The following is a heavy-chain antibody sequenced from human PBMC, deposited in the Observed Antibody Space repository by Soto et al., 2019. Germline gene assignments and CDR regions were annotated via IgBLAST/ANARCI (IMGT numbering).Heavy chain of an antibody. J-gene: IGHJ5*02. CDR2: IWYDGSNK. Sequence: QPGGSLRLSCAASGFTFSSYGMHWVRQAPGKGLGWVGVIWYDGSNKNYAEAVKGRFTITRDNSKNTLYLQMNSLRAEDTAVYYCAREGLHYDFWSGYPNWFDPWGQGTLVTVSS. CDR1: GFTFSSYG. V-gene: IGHV3-33*01. D-gene: IGHD3-3*01. CDR3: AREGLHYDFWSGYPNWFDP.